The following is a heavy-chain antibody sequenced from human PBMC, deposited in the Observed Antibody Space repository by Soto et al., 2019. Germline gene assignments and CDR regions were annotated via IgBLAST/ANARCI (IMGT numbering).Heavy chain of an antibody. J-gene: IGHJ4*02. Sequence: VQVVASGGGLVQPGRSLRLSCAVSGFRFEQYVMHWVRQAPGKGLEGVSTVSPTGDTVAYADSVEGRFTVSRDNAKTSLYLEMNSLKGVDSAVYYCLKDAPNGSIDDWGQGTLVTVSS. D-gene: IGHD3-10*01. CDR3: LKDAPNGSIDD. CDR2: VSPTGDTV. CDR1: GFRFEQYV. V-gene: IGHV3-9*01.